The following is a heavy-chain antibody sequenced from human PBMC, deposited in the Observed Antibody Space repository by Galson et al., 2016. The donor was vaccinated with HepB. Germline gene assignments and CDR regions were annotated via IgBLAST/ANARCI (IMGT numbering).Heavy chain of an antibody. Sequence: SVKVSCKASGYTFTSYAMHWVRQAPGQRLEWMGWINAGNGNTKNSQKFQGRVTITRDTSASTAYMELSSLRSEDTAVYYCARAGTLRSGYWYYFDYWGQGTRVTVSS. D-gene: IGHD3-3*01. CDR3: ARAGTLRSGYWYYFDY. CDR1: GYTFTSYA. J-gene: IGHJ4*02. V-gene: IGHV1-3*01. CDR2: INAGNGNT.